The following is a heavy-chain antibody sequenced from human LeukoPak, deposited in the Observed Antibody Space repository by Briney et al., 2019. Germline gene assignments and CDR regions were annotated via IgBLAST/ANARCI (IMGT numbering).Heavy chain of an antibody. Sequence: HPGGSLRLSCAASGFTFSGSAMQWVRQASGKGLEWVGRIRSKANYYSTAYAASVKGRFTISRDDSKNTAYLQMNSLKTEDTAVYYCTCLNAYYYGSNDDFDIWGQGTMVTGSS. CDR3: TCLNAYYYGSNDDFDI. V-gene: IGHV3-73*01. CDR1: GFTFSGSA. D-gene: IGHD3-10*01. CDR2: IRSKANYYST. J-gene: IGHJ3*02.